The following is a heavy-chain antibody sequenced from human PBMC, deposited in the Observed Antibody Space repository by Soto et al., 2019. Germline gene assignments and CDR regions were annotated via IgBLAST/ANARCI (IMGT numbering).Heavy chain of an antibody. Sequence: GGSLRLSCAASGFTFSSFPMHWVRQAPGKGLEWLAIISHDGSNEYYADSVKGRFTMSRDNSKNTLYLQMNSLTAEDTAVYYCVREVPAPIDSYYGMDVWGQGTTVTVSS. CDR3: VREVPAPIDSYYGMDV. CDR2: ISHDGSNE. CDR1: GFTFSSFP. J-gene: IGHJ6*02. V-gene: IGHV3-30-3*01. D-gene: IGHD1-1*01.